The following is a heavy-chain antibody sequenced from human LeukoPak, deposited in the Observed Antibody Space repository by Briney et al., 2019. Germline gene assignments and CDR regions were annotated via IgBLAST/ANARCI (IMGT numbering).Heavy chain of an antibody. CDR3: ARGYCSSTSCYTVFDY. D-gene: IGHD2-2*02. V-gene: IGHV1-2*02. CDR1: GYTFTGYY. CDR2: VNPNSGGT. Sequence: ASVKVSCKTSGYTFTGYYMHWVRQAPGQGREWMGWVNPNSGGTNYAQKFQSRVTMTRDTSISTAYMELSRLKSDDTAVYYCARGYCSSTSCYTVFDYWGQGTLVTVSS. J-gene: IGHJ4*02.